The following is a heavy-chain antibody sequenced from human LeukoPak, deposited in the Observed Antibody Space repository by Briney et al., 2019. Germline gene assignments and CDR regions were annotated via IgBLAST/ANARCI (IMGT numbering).Heavy chain of an antibody. D-gene: IGHD3-10*01. V-gene: IGHV2-5*02. CDR1: GFSLSTSGVG. Sequence: KESGPTLVKPTQTPTLTCTFTGFSLSTSGVGVGWIRQPPGKALEWLALIYWDDDKRYSPSLKSRLTITKDTSKNQVVLTMTNMDPVDTATYYCAHTYHYGPFDYWGQGTLVTVSS. CDR2: IYWDDDK. J-gene: IGHJ4*02. CDR3: AHTYHYGPFDY.